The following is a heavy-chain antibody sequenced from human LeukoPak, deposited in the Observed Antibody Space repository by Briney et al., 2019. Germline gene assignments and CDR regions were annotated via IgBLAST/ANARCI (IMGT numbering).Heavy chain of an antibody. CDR3: VKDYNWNIFHY. CDR1: GFTFSSYA. J-gene: IGHJ4*02. CDR2: ISSNGGST. Sequence: GGSLRLSCSASGFTFSSYAMHLVRQAPGKGLEYVSAISSNGGSTYYADSVKGRFTISRDNSKNTLYLQMSSLRTEDTAVYYCVKDYNWNIFHYWGQGTLVTVSS. D-gene: IGHD1/OR15-1a*01. V-gene: IGHV3-64D*09.